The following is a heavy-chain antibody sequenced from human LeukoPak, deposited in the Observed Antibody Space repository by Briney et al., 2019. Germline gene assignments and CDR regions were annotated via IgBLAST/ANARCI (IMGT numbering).Heavy chain of an antibody. Sequence: ASVKVSCKASGYTLTTHYIHWVRQAPGQGLEWMGMINPSIGSISYAQRFQGRVSMTGDTSTSTVYVELSSLRSEDTAIYYCARDLSRDGYQEYYFDYWGQGTLVTVSS. CDR3: ARDLSRDGYQEYYFDY. J-gene: IGHJ4*02. CDR2: INPSIGSI. CDR1: GYTLTTHY. V-gene: IGHV1-46*03. D-gene: IGHD5-24*01.